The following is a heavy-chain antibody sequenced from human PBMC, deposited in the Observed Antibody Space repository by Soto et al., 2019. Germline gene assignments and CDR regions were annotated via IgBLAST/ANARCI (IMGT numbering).Heavy chain of an antibody. CDR1: GYSFTTYG. CDR2: ISGYNGNT. J-gene: IGHJ6*02. CDR3: AREGPAPYYYYGMDV. V-gene: IGHV1-18*01. Sequence: QVQLVQSGGEVKKPGASVKVSCKTSGYSFTTYGISWVRQAPGQGLEWMGWISGYNGNTNYVQKFQGRVTMTTDTSTSTAYMELRSLRSDDTAVYYCAREGPAPYYYYGMDVWGQGSTVAVSS.